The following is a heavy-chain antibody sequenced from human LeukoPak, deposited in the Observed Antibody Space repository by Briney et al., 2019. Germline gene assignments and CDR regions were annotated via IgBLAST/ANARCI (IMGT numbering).Heavy chain of an antibody. CDR3: ARSPIGVAATLHWYFDL. CDR2: ILYSGST. CDR1: GGSISSSAYY. Sequence: SETLSLTCAVSGGSISSSAYYWSWVRQYPGKDLEWIGYILYSGSTHYNPSLKSRITISIDTPKNQFSLKLSSVTAADTAVYYCARSPIGVAATLHWYFDLWGRGTLITVSS. J-gene: IGHJ2*01. D-gene: IGHD2-15*01. V-gene: IGHV4-31*11.